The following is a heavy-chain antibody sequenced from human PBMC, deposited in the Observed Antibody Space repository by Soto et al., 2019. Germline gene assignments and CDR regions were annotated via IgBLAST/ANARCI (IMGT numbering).Heavy chain of an antibody. D-gene: IGHD3-22*01. CDR2: FYWVDDK. Sequence: SGPTLVNPTQTLTLTCTFSGFSLSTSGMCVSWISQPPGKALEWLARFYWVDDKYYSTFLKPSLTISKDTSKNQLFFTMTKLALVNTATYYFARSTYYYDSSGYGFYYFDYWGQGTLVTVSS. J-gene: IGHJ4*02. CDR1: GFSLSTSGMC. V-gene: IGHV2-70*11. CDR3: ARSTYYYDSSGYGFYYFDY.